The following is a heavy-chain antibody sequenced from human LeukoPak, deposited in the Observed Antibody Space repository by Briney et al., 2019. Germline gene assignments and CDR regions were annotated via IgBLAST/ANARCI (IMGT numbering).Heavy chain of an antibody. V-gene: IGHV4-34*01. D-gene: IGHD2-15*01. J-gene: IGHJ4*02. CDR2: INHSGST. CDR3: ARSGPVDCSGGSCYEGY. CDR1: GGSFSGYY. Sequence: PSETLSLTCAVYGGSFSGYYWSWIRQPPGKGLEWIGKINHSGSTNYNPSLKSRVTISVDTSKNQFSLKLSSVTAADTAVYYCARSGPVDCSGGSCYEGYWGQGTLVTVSS.